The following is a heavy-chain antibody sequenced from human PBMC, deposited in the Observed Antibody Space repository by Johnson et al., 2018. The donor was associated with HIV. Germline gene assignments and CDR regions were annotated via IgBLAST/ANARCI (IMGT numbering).Heavy chain of an antibody. CDR3: ANGQWDRGV. CDR2: LYSGGST. CDR1: GFTVSNSY. D-gene: IGHD1-26*01. V-gene: IGHV3-66*01. Sequence: VQLVESGGGLVQPGGSLRLSCAASGFTVSNSYMSWVRQAPGKGLEWVSILYSGGSTYYADTVKGRFTISRDISKNTLYLQMNSLGAEDTAVYYCANGQWDRGVWGQGTMVTVSS. J-gene: IGHJ3*01.